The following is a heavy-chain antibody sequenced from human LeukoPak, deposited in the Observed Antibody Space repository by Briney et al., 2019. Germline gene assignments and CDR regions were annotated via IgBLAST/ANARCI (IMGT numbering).Heavy chain of an antibody. J-gene: IGHJ5*02. CDR3: ARYGSGSTWFDP. CDR2: TNYSGST. CDR1: GGSTSSDNYQ. D-gene: IGHD3-10*01. V-gene: IGHV4-30-4*01. Sequence: SETLSLTCTVSGGSTSSDNYQWSWIRQPPGKGLEWIGYTNYSGSTYYSPSLKSRVTISVDTSKNQFFLKLSSVTAADTAVYYCARYGSGSTWFDPWGQGTLVTVSS.